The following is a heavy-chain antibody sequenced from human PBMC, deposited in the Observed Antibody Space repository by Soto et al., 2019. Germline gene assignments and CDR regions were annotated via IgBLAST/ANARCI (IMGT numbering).Heavy chain of an antibody. CDR3: ARAPSWYNFDY. CDR1: GGTFSSYA. J-gene: IGHJ4*02. Sequence: ASVKVSCKASGGTFSSYAISWVRQAPGQRLEWMGWINAGNGNTKYSQKFQGRVTITRDTSASTAYMELSSLRSEDTAVYYCARAPSWYNFDYWGQGTLVTVSS. D-gene: IGHD6-13*01. V-gene: IGHV1-3*01. CDR2: INAGNGNT.